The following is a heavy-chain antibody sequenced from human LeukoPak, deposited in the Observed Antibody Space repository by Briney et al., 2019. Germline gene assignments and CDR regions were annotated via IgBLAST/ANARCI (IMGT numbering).Heavy chain of an antibody. D-gene: IGHD6-19*01. V-gene: IGHV3-64D*06. CDR3: VKVAVAGKVSFDY. J-gene: IGHJ4*02. Sequence: GGSLRLSCSASRFTFSSYALHWVGQAPGKGLEYVSAISSNGGSTYYADSVKGRFTISRDNSKNTLYLQMSSLRAEDTAVYYCVKVAVAGKVSFDYWGQGTLVTVSS. CDR2: ISSNGGST. CDR1: RFTFSSYA.